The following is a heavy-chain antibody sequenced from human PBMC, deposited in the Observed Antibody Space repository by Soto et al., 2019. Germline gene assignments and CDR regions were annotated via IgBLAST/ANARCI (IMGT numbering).Heavy chain of an antibody. CDR3: ARAGVYYDILTGYSLDAFDI. Sequence: QVQLQESGPGLVKPSETLSLTCTVSDGSISSYYWSWIRQPPGKGLEWIGYIYYSGSTNYNPSLKSRVTISVDTSKNQFSLKLSSVTAADTAVYYCARAGVYYDILTGYSLDAFDIWGQGTMVTVSS. V-gene: IGHV4-59*01. J-gene: IGHJ3*02. CDR1: DGSISSYY. CDR2: IYYSGST. D-gene: IGHD3-9*01.